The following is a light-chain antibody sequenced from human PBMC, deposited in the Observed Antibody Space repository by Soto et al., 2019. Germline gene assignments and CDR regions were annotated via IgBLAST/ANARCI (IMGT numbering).Light chain of an antibody. J-gene: IGLJ7*01. CDR2: EVT. Sequence: QSALTQPASVSGSPGQSITISCTGTSSDIGGYNFVSWYQQHPGKAPRLMIYEVTKWPSGVPDRFSGSKSGNTASLTVSWLQAEDEATYYCSSYAGNNILLFGGGTQLTVL. V-gene: IGLV2-8*01. CDR1: SSDIGGYNF. CDR3: SSYAGNNILL.